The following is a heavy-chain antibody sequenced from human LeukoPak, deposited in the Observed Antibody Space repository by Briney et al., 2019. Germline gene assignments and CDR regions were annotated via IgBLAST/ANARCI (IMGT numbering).Heavy chain of an antibody. Sequence: SETLSFTCTVSGGSICRGGYYRRCIRQHPGKGLEWIAYVYYSSSTYYNPSLRTRVTISVATSKNQFSLKLNCVAAADTAVYYCARGLPYDSSGYYFDGFDHWGQGTLVTVSS. CDR2: VYYSSST. V-gene: IGHV4-31*03. D-gene: IGHD3-22*01. CDR3: ARGLPYDSSGYYFDGFDH. J-gene: IGHJ4*02. CDR1: GGSICRGGYY.